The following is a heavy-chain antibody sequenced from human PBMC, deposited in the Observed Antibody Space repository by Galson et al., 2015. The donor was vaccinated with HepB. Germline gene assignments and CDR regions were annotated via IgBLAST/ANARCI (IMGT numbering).Heavy chain of an antibody. CDR2: INPSGGST. D-gene: IGHD3-22*01. V-gene: IGHV1-46*01. J-gene: IGHJ6*02. Sequence: SVKVSCKASGYTFTSYYMHWVRQAPGQGLEWMGIINPSGGSTSYAQKFQGRVTMTRDTSTSTVYMELSSLRSEDTAVYYCAREEYYYDSSGYYSFYGMDVWGQGTTVTVSS. CDR1: GYTFTSYY. CDR3: AREEYYYDSSGYYSFYGMDV.